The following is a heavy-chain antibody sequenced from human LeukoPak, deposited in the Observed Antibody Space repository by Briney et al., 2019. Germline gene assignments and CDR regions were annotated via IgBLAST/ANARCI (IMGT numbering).Heavy chain of an antibody. V-gene: IGHV3-21*01. Sequence: KPGGSLRLSCAASGFTFSSYSMNWVRQAPGKGLEWVSSISSSSSYIYYADSVKGRFTISRDNAKNSLYLQMNSLRAEDTAVYFCARDLTYCGGDCYPYYFDYWGQGTLVTVSS. CDR1: GFTFSSYS. D-gene: IGHD2-21*01. J-gene: IGHJ4*02. CDR3: ARDLTYCGGDCYPYYFDY. CDR2: ISSSSSYI.